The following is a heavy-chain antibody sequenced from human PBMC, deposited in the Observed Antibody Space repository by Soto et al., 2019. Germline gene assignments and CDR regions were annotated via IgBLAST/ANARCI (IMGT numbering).Heavy chain of an antibody. CDR1: GFTFSSYA. Sequence: GGSLRLSCAASGFTFSSYAMSWVRQAPGKGLEWVSAISGSGGSTYYADSVKGRFTISRDNSKNTLYLQMNSLRAEDTAVYYCANRYCSSTSCPSPYYYGMDVWGQGTTVTVSS. CDR2: ISGSGGST. CDR3: ANRYCSSTSCPSPYYYGMDV. D-gene: IGHD2-2*01. J-gene: IGHJ6*02. V-gene: IGHV3-23*01.